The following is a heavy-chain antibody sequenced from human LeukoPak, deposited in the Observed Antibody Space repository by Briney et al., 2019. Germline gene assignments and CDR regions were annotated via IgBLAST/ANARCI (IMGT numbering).Heavy chain of an antibody. V-gene: IGHV4-30-4*08. CDR1: GGPISSGDYY. CDR2: IYYSGST. D-gene: IGHD6-6*01. Sequence: PSETLSLTCTVSGGPISSGDYYWSWIRQPPGKGLEWIGYIYYSGSTYYNPSLKSRVTISVDTSKNQFSLKLSSVTAADTAVYYCARAPTRYSSSPSFDYWGQGTLVTVSS. J-gene: IGHJ4*02. CDR3: ARAPTRYSSSPSFDY.